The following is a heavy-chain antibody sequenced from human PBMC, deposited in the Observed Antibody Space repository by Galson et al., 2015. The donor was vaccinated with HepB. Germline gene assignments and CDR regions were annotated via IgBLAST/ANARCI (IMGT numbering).Heavy chain of an antibody. CDR3: ATFNCSGGSCYRVLIY. Sequence: SLRLSCAASGFTFSSYAMTWVRQAPGKGLEWVSVISGSGGTTYYADSVKGRFTISRDNSKNTLYLQMDSLRAEDTAVYYCATFNCSGGSCYRVLIYWGQGALVTVSS. V-gene: IGHV3-23*01. CDR2: ISGSGGTT. J-gene: IGHJ4*02. D-gene: IGHD2-15*01. CDR1: GFTFSSYA.